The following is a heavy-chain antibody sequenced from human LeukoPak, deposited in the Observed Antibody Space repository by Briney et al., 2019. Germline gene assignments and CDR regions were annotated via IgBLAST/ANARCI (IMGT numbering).Heavy chain of an antibody. Sequence: PSETLSLTCSVSGGAISRYYWSWIRQPPGKGLEWIGSIYHSGSTYYNPSLKSRVTISVDTSKNQFSLKLSSVTAADTAVYYCARGGYCSGGSCYGDAFDIWGQGTMVTVSS. V-gene: IGHV4-38-2*02. J-gene: IGHJ3*02. CDR1: GGAISRYY. CDR3: ARGGYCSGGSCYGDAFDI. CDR2: IYHSGST. D-gene: IGHD2-15*01.